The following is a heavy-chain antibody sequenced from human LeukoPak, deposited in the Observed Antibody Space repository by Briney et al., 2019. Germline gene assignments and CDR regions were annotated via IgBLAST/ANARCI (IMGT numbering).Heavy chain of an antibody. J-gene: IGHJ4*02. CDR3: ARAPGASFNFYFDY. D-gene: IGHD2-2*01. Sequence: GGSLRLSCAASGFTFSSYEMNWVRQAPGKGLEWVSYTSSSTIYYADSVKGRFTISRDNAKNSLFLQMNSLRAEDTAVYYCARAPGASFNFYFDYWGQGTLVTVSS. CDR2: TSSSTI. CDR1: GFTFSSYE. V-gene: IGHV3-48*03.